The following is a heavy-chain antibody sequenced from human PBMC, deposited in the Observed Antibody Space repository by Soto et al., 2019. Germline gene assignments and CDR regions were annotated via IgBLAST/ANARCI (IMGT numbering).Heavy chain of an antibody. J-gene: IGHJ6*03. CDR1: GFTFSSYS. CDR2: ISSSSSYI. CDR3: ARVPTTGYYMDV. D-gene: IGHD4-17*01. Sequence: GGSLRLSCAASGFTFSSYSMNWVRQAPGKGLEWVSSISSSSSYIYYADSVKGRFTISRDNAKNSLYLQMNSLRAEDTAVYYCARVPTTGYYMDVWGKGNTVTVS. V-gene: IGHV3-21*01.